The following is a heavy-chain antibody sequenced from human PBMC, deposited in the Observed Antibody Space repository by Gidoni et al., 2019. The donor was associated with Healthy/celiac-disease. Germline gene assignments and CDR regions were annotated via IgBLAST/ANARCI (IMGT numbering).Heavy chain of an antibody. V-gene: IGHV3-30*18. D-gene: IGHD3-9*01. CDR3: AKPLYYDIVTGYYDEPYYYYGMDV. Sequence: QVQLVESGGGVVQPGRSLRLSCAASGFTFSSYGMHWVRQTPGKGLEWVAVISYDGSNKYYADSVKVRFTISRDNSKNTLYLQMNSLRAEDTAVYYCAKPLYYDIVTGYYDEPYYYYGMDVWGQGTTVTVSS. CDR2: ISYDGSNK. J-gene: IGHJ6*02. CDR1: GFTFSSYG.